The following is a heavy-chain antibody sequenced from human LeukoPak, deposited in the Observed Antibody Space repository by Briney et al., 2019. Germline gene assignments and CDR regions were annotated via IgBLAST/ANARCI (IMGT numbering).Heavy chain of an antibody. CDR1: GYTFTGYY. CDR2: INPNSGGT. V-gene: IGHV1-2*02. D-gene: IGHD3-22*01. CDR3: ARAEPNYYDSSGYTYYFDY. J-gene: IGHJ4*02. Sequence: ASVKVSCKASGYTFTGYYMHWVRQAPGQGLEWMGWINPNSGGTNYAQKFQGRVTMTRDTSISTAYMELSRLRSDDTAVCYCARAEPNYYDSSGYTYYFDYWGQGTLVTVSS.